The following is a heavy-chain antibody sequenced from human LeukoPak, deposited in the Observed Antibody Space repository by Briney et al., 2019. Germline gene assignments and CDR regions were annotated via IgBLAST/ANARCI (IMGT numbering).Heavy chain of an antibody. V-gene: IGHV3-21*01. CDR3: ARDGSGYDYDY. Sequence: PGGSLRLSCAASGFTFSSYAMSWVRQAPGKGLEWVSSISSSSSYMYYADSVKGRFTISRDNAKNSLYLQMNSLRAEDTAVYYCARDGSGYDYDYWGQGALVTVSS. J-gene: IGHJ4*02. D-gene: IGHD5-12*01. CDR1: GFTFSSYA. CDR2: ISSSSSYM.